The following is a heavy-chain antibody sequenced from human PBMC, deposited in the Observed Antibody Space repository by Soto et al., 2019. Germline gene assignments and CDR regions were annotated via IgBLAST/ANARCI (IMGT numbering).Heavy chain of an antibody. Sequence: GASVKVSCKASGGTFSSYGISWVRQAPGEGLERMGGIIPIVGTANYAQKFQGRVTITADQFTSTAYMELSSLRSEDTAIYYCATRRNYGDYSHYSYGMDVWGQGTTVTVSS. D-gene: IGHD4-17*01. V-gene: IGHV1-69*13. CDR2: IIPIVGTA. CDR1: GGTFSSYG. CDR3: ATRRNYGDYSHYSYGMDV. J-gene: IGHJ6*02.